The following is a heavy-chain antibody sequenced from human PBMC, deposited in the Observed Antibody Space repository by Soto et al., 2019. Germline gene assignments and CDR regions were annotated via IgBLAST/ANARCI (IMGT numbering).Heavy chain of an antibody. D-gene: IGHD5-12*01. CDR1: GYTFSNYG. CDR3: AKSPSSYGGYELDY. J-gene: IGHJ4*02. CDR2: IIAYFGTA. Sequence: GASVKVSCKTSGYTFSNYGINWVRQAPGQGLEWMGWIIAYFGTANYAQKFQGRVTMTADESTSTAYMELSSLRAEDTAVYYCAKSPSSYGGYELDYWGQGTLVTVS. V-gene: IGHV1-69*13.